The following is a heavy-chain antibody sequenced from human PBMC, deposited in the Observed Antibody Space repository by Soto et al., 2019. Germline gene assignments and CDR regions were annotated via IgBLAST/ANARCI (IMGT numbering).Heavy chain of an antibody. CDR2: IYYSGST. CDR3: ASRLYGSGSYYNHLPSWFDP. CDR1: GGSISSSSYY. Sequence: PSLTCTVSGGSISSSSYYWGWIRQPPGKGLEWIGSIYYSGSTYYNPSLKSRVTISVDTSKNQFSLKLSSVTSADTAVYYCASRLYGSGSYYNHLPSWFDPWGQGTLVTVSS. D-gene: IGHD3-10*01. J-gene: IGHJ5*02. V-gene: IGHV4-39*01.